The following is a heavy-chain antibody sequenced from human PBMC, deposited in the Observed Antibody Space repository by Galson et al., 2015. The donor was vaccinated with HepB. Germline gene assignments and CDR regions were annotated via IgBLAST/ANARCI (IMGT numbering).Heavy chain of an antibody. D-gene: IGHD3-3*01. J-gene: IGHJ4*02. CDR1: GYTFTSYG. Sequence: SCKASGYTFTSYGISWVRQAPGQGLEWMGWISAYNGNTNYAQKLQGRVTMTTDTSTSTAYMELRSLRSDDTAVYYCARATPYDFWSGLYYFDYWGQGTLVTVSS. V-gene: IGHV1-18*01. CDR2: ISAYNGNT. CDR3: ARATPYDFWSGLYYFDY.